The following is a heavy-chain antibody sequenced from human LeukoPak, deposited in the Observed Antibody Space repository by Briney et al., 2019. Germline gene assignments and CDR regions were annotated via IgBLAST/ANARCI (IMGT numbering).Heavy chain of an antibody. CDR2: ISSSSSYI. V-gene: IGHV3-21*01. Sequence: GGSLRLSCAASGFTFSSYSMNWVRQAPGKGLEWVSSISSSSSYIYYADSVKGRFTISRDNAKNSLYLQMNSLRAEDTAVYYCARDHSGWSYYFDYWGQGILVTVSS. J-gene: IGHJ4*02. D-gene: IGHD6-19*01. CDR1: GFTFSSYS. CDR3: ARDHSGWSYYFDY.